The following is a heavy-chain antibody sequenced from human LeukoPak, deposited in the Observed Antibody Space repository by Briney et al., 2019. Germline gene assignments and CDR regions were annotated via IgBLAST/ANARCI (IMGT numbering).Heavy chain of an antibody. V-gene: IGHV1-69*04. CDR2: IIPILGIA. Sequence: ASVKVSCKASGDTFSSYAISWVRQAPGQGLEWMGRIIPILGIANYAQKFQGRVTITADKSTSTAYMELSSLRSEDTAVYYCATKRGYSYGYVDYWGQGTLVTVSS. CDR1: GDTFSSYA. CDR3: ATKRGYSYGYVDY. J-gene: IGHJ4*02. D-gene: IGHD5-18*01.